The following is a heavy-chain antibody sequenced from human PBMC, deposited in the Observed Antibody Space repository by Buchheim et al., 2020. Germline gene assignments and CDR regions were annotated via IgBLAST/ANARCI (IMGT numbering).Heavy chain of an antibody. Sequence: EVQLLESGGGLVQPGGSLRLSCAASGFTFSSYAMNWVRQAPGKGLEWVSAISGSGDRTYYADSVKGRFTLSRDNSKKTLYLQMTSLEADGTAVDYCATHLGARTNPSDYGMDVWGQGTT. J-gene: IGHJ6*01. CDR1: GFTFSSYA. D-gene: IGHD3-16*01. V-gene: IGHV3-23*01. CDR3: ATHLGARTNPSDYGMDV. CDR2: ISGSGDRT.